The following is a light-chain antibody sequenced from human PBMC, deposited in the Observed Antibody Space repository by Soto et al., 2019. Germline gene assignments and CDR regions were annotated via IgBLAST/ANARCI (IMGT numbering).Light chain of an antibody. Sequence: EVVMTQSPATLSVSPGERATLSCKASQSVSSTLAWYQQNPGQAPRLLIYGASTRAAGIPARFSGSGSGTDFTLAISGLQSEDFAVYYCQQYNAWPLTFGGGTKVEIK. J-gene: IGKJ4*01. CDR3: QQYNAWPLT. CDR2: GAS. V-gene: IGKV3-15*01. CDR1: QSVSST.